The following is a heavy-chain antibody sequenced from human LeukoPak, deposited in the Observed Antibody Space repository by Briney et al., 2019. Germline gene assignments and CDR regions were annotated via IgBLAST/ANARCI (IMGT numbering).Heavy chain of an antibody. CDR3: ARGRATGYCDY. V-gene: IGHV3-13*05. CDR1: GFTFSSYD. J-gene: IGHJ4*02. Sequence: GGSLRLSCTASGFTFSSYDMHWVRQATGKGLEWVSSIGTAGDPYYPGYVNDRFTISRENAKNSLYLQMNRLRAGDPAVYYCARGRATGYCDYWGQGTLVTVSS. D-gene: IGHD1-14*01. CDR2: IGTAGDP.